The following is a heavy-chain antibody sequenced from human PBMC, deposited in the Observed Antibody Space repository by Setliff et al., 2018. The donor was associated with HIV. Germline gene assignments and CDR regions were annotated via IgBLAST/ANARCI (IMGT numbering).Heavy chain of an antibody. Sequence: SQTLSLTCSVSGGSVIKDNFYWGWIRQAPAKGLEWIGTLYDTGRTYYNPPLKSRVSIFVDTTKNEFVLNLRSVTAADTAVYFCVNSGYDGDYYYYYMDVWGKGTTVTVSS. D-gene: IGHD5-12*01. V-gene: IGHV4-39*01. CDR2: LYDTGRT. CDR3: VNSGYDGDYYYYYMDV. CDR1: GGSVIKDNFY. J-gene: IGHJ6*03.